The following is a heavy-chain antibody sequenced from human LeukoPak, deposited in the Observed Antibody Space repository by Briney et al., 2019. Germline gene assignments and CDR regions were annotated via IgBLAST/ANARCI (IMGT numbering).Heavy chain of an antibody. Sequence: ASVKVSCKASGYTFTGYYMHWVRQAPGQGLEWMGWINPNSGGTNYAQKFQGRVTMTRDTSISTAYMELSSLRSEDTAVYYCARGGRYYYDSSGYSSHYPFDYWGQGTLVTVSS. J-gene: IGHJ4*02. CDR3: ARGGRYYYDSSGYSSHYPFDY. CDR2: INPNSGGT. V-gene: IGHV1-2*02. D-gene: IGHD3-22*01. CDR1: GYTFTGYY.